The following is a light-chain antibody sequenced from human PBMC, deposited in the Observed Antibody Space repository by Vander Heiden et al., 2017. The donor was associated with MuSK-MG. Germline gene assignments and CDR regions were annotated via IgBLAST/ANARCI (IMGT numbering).Light chain of an antibody. CDR2: RAS. Sequence: IVMTRPPATLSVSPGERATLSCRANQTISNNVAWYQKKPGRAPRLLIERASTRATGIPARFSGSGSGTDFTLTISSLQSEDFAVYYCPHYNNWPYTCGQGTKLEI. CDR1: QTISNN. V-gene: IGKV3-15*01. CDR3: PHYNNWPYT. J-gene: IGKJ2*01.